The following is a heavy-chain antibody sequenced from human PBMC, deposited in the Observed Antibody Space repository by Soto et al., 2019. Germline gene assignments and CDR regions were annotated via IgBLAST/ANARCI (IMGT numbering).Heavy chain of an antibody. CDR2: IYYSGST. Sequence: PSETLSLTCTVSGGSISSGDYYWSWIRQPPGKGLEWIGYIYYSGSTYYNPSLKSRVTISVDTSKNQFSLKLSSVTAADTAVYYCARDEEVTPYYYYGMDVWRQGTTVTVSS. V-gene: IGHV4-30-4*01. D-gene: IGHD4-4*01. CDR3: ARDEEVTPYYYYGMDV. J-gene: IGHJ6*02. CDR1: GGSISSGDYY.